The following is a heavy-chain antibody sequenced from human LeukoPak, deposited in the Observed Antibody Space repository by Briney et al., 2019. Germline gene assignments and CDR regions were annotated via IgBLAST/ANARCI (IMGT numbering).Heavy chain of an antibody. CDR2: IYYTGAT. J-gene: IGHJ4*02. CDR3: AKEERSMPAAGRGY. Sequence: SETLSLTCTVSGGSISSSSYYWGWIRQPPGKGLEWIGSIYYTGATYYNPSLKSRVTMSVDTSKNQSSLKLSSVTAADTAVYYCAKEERSMPAAGRGYWGQGTLVTVSS. V-gene: IGHV4-39*02. CDR1: GGSISSSSYY. D-gene: IGHD6-13*01.